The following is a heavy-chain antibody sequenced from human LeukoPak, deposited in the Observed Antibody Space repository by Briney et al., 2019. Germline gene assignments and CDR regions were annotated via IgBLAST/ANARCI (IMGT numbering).Heavy chain of an antibody. J-gene: IGHJ6*04. CDR2: IYYSGST. CDR3: ARDVLRYFDWLLCDQDTAV. V-gene: IGHV4-39*01. CDR1: GGSISSSSYY. D-gene: IGHD3-9*01. Sequence: SSETLSLTCTVSGGSISSSSYYWGWIRQPPGKGLEWIGSIYYSGSTYYNPSLKSRVTISVDTSKNQFSLKLSSVTAADTAVYYCARDVLRYFDWLLCDQDTAVWGTGTTVTVSS.